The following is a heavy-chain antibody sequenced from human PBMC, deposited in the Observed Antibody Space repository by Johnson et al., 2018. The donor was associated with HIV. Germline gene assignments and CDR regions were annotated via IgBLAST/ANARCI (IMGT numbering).Heavy chain of an antibody. CDR1: GITISRNW. V-gene: IGHV3-74*01. D-gene: IGHD3-22*01. Sequence: VQLVESGGGLVQPGGSLTLSCAASGITISRNWMHWVRQAPGKGPVWVSRINSDGSSTNYADSVKGRFSISRDNAENTLYLQMNSLRAEDTAGYYCARERDYYGSGGYLVDAFDIWGQGTMVTVSS. J-gene: IGHJ3*02. CDR3: ARERDYYGSGGYLVDAFDI. CDR2: INSDGSST.